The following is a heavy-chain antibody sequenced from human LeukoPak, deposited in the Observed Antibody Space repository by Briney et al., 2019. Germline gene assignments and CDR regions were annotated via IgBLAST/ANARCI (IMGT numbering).Heavy chain of an antibody. D-gene: IGHD1-1*01. CDR3: ERRQGTTLNFDY. J-gene: IGHJ4*02. V-gene: IGHV1-18*01. CDR2: INAYNGNT. Sequence: GASVTVSCKASGYTFSSYGFSWVRQAPGQGLEWMGWINAYNGNTNYAQNLQGRVTMTTDTSTSTAYMELRSLRSDDTAVYYCERRQGTTLNFDYWGQGTLVTVSS. CDR1: GYTFSSYG.